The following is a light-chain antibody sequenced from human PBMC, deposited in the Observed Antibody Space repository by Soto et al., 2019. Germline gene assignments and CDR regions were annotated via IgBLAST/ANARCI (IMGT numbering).Light chain of an antibody. CDR3: GSKAGSNKHVV. Sequence: QSALTQPPSASGSPGQSVTISCAGSNCDIGASNSVSWYQQHPGKAPKLLISEVTKRPSGVPDRFSGSKSGNTASLTVSGLQAEDEADYYCGSKAGSNKHVVFGGGTKVTVL. V-gene: IGLV2-8*01. CDR2: EVT. J-gene: IGLJ2*01. CDR1: NCDIGASNS.